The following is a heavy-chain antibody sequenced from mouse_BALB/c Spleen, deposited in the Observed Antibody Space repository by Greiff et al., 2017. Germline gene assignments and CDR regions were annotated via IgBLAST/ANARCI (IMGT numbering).Heavy chain of an antibody. V-gene: IGHV2-9*02. CDR3: AREATATPMDY. Sequence: VQLVESGPGLVAPSQSLSITCTVSGFSLTSYGVHWVRQPPGKGLEWLGVIWAGGSTNYNSALMSRLSISKDNSKSQVFLKMNSLQTDDTAMYYCAREATATPMDYWGQGTSVTVSS. J-gene: IGHJ4*01. CDR1: GFSLTSYG. CDR2: IWAGGST. D-gene: IGHD1-2*01.